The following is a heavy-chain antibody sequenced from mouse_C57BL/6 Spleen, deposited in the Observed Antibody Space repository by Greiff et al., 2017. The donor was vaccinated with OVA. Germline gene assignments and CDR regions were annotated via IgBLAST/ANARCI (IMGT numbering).Heavy chain of an antibody. Sequence: VQLQQSGAELVKPGASVKLSCTASGFNIKDYYMHWVKQRTEQGLEWIGRIDPEDGETKYAPKFQGKATITADTSSNTAYLPLSRLTAEDTAVSYCARRYYGSSHGFDVWGTGTTVTVSS. CDR2: IDPEDGET. CDR1: GFNIKDYY. V-gene: IGHV14-2*01. D-gene: IGHD1-1*01. CDR3: ARRYYGSSHGFDV. J-gene: IGHJ1*03.